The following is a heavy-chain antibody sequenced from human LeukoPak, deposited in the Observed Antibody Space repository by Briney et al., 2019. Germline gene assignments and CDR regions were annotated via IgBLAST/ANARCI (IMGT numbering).Heavy chain of an antibody. V-gene: IGHV1-69*04. CDR1: GGTFSSYA. D-gene: IGHD2-2*01. CDR3: ATRRAVPNWFDP. Sequence: GSSVKVSCKASGGTFSSYAISWVRQAPGQGLEWMGRIIPILGIANYAQKFQGRVTITADKSTSTAYMELSSLRSEDAAVYYCATRRAVPNWFDPWGQGTLVTVSS. J-gene: IGHJ5*02. CDR2: IIPILGIA.